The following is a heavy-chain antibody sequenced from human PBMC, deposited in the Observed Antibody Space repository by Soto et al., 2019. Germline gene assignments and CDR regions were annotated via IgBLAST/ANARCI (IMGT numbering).Heavy chain of an antibody. CDR3: AKVYCGGDCYPDPYYYYGMDV. CDR1: GFTFSSYG. J-gene: IGHJ6*02. V-gene: IGHV3-30*18. D-gene: IGHD2-21*02. Sequence: GGSLRLSCAASGFTFSSYGMHWVRQAPGKGLEWVAVISYDGSNKYYADSVKGRLTISRDNSKNTLYLQMNSLRAEDTAVYYCAKVYCGGDCYPDPYYYYGMDVWGQGTTVTVSS. CDR2: ISYDGSNK.